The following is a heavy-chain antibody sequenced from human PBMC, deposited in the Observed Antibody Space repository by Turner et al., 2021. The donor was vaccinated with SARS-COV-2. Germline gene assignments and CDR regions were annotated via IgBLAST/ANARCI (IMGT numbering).Heavy chain of an antibody. V-gene: IGHV1-69*12. CDR1: GDTFSPDS. CDR2: MIPIFGRG. J-gene: IGHJ4*02. CDR3: AREGGRDGYSDGRGYHFDY. D-gene: IGHD4-4*01. Sequence: QVQLVQSVPEVGKPGSSVKFSCKAFGDTFSPDSVSWVRQAPGQGLEWMGGMIPIFGRGTYAHRFQGRVTITADDATSTVYMELSSLTSEDTALYFCAREGGRDGYSDGRGYHFDYWGQGTLVSVSS.